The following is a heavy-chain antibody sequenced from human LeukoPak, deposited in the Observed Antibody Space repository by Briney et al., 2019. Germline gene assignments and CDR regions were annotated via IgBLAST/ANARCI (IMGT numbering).Heavy chain of an antibody. Sequence: ASVKVSCKASGYTFTGYYMHWVRQAPGQRLEWMGWINPNSGGTNYAQKFQGRVTMTRDTSISTAYMELSRLRSDDTAVYYCARYRAAAGGTITGKDAFDIWGQGTMVTVSS. CDR3: ARYRAAAGGTITGKDAFDI. V-gene: IGHV1-2*02. CDR2: INPNSGGT. D-gene: IGHD6-13*01. J-gene: IGHJ3*02. CDR1: GYTFTGYY.